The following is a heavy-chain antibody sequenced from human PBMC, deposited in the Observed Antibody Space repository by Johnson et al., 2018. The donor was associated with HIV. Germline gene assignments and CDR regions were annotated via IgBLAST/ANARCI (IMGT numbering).Heavy chain of an antibody. CDR1: GFTVSRNY. CDR2: IYSGGST. D-gene: IGHD3-3*01. J-gene: IGHJ3*02. CDR3: AKEGADYNFWSGYSSNAFDI. Sequence: VQLIESGGGVVRPGGSLRLPCSASGFTVSRNYMSWVRPAPGQGLEGVSVIYSGGSTSYADPVNGRFTIPIDNSKNTLYLQMNSLRAEDTAVYYCAKEGADYNFWSGYSSNAFDIWGQGTMVTVS. V-gene: IGHV3-53*01.